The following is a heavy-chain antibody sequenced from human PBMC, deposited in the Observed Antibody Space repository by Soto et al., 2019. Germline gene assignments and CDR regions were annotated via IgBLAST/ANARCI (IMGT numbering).Heavy chain of an antibody. Sequence: PGGSLRLSCAASGFTFSNAWMNWVRQAPGKGLEWVGRIKSKTDGGTTDYAAPVKGRFTISRDDSKNTLYLQMNSLKTEDTAVYYCTTGALGYYDSSGYYRYYYYGMDVWGQGTTVTVSS. V-gene: IGHV3-15*07. CDR3: TTGALGYYDSSGYYRYYYYGMDV. J-gene: IGHJ6*02. CDR1: GFTFSNAW. CDR2: IKSKTDGGTT. D-gene: IGHD3-22*01.